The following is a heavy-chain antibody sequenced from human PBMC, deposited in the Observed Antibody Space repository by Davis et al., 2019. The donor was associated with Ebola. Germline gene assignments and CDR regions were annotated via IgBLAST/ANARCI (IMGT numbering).Heavy chain of an antibody. CDR1: GFTFSSYG. CDR2: ISYDGSNK. Sequence: GGSLRLSCAASGFTFSSYGMHWVRQAPGKGLEWVGVISYDGSNKYYADSVKGRFTISRDNSKNTLYLQMNSLRAEDTAVYYCARQTFNFWSGYAYWGQGTLVTVSS. D-gene: IGHD3-3*01. J-gene: IGHJ4*02. CDR3: ARQTFNFWSGYAY. V-gene: IGHV3-30*03.